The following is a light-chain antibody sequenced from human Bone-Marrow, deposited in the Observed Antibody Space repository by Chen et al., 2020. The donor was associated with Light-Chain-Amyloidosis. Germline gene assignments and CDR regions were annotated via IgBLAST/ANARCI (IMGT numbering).Light chain of an antibody. J-gene: IGLJ3*02. CDR2: ENN. CDR1: NSNIGINY. Sequence: QSVLTQPPSVSAAPGQQVTISCSGSNSNIGINYVSWYQQLPGTSPKLLIYENNQRPSEIPDRFSGSKSGTSATLGVAGLQTGDEADYYCATWDSSLTVWMFGGGTKLTVL. V-gene: IGLV1-51*02. CDR3: ATWDSSLTVWM.